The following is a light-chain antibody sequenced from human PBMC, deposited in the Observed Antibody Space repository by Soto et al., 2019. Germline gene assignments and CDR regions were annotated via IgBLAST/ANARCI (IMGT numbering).Light chain of an antibody. Sequence: QTLLAQPASLSWAPGQAITIARTGNSGDVGSYSQVYWYQQHPGKAPRLIIYEASKRPSGVSHRFSASRSDKTASLTISGLQAEDEAAYYCCSYALSSSYVFGTGTKVTVL. J-gene: IGLJ1*01. V-gene: IGLV2-23*01. CDR1: SGDVGSYSQ. CDR3: CSYALSSSYV. CDR2: EAS.